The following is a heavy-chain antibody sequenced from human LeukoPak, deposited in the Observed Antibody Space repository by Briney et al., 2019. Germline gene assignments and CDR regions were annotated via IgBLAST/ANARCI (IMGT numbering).Heavy chain of an antibody. D-gene: IGHD3-22*01. Sequence: GASVKVSCKASGGTFSSYAISWVRQAPGQGLEWMGWISAYNGNTNYAQKLQGRVTMTTDTSTSTAYMELRSLRSDDTAVYYCARVEYYYDSSGYQEYFQHWGQGTLVTVSS. J-gene: IGHJ1*01. CDR2: ISAYNGNT. CDR3: ARVEYYYDSSGYQEYFQH. V-gene: IGHV1-18*01. CDR1: GGTFSSYA.